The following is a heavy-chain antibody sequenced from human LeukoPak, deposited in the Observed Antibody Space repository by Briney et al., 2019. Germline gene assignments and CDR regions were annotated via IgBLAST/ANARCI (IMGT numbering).Heavy chain of an antibody. D-gene: IGHD5-18*01. V-gene: IGHV3-23*01. CDR3: AMRGYSYGSYFDY. CDR1: GFTFSSYA. Sequence: GGSLRLSCAASGFTFSSYAMTWVRQAPGKGLEWVSTIRGSDDSTYYADSVKGRFTISRDNSKNTLYLQMNSLRAEDTAVYYCAMRGYSYGSYFDYWGQGTLVTVSS. J-gene: IGHJ4*02. CDR2: IRGSDDST.